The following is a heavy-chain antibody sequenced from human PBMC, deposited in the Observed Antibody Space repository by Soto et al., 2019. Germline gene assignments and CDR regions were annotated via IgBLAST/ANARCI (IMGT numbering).Heavy chain of an antibody. Sequence: EVQLLESGGGLVQPGGSLRLSCAASGFTFSSYAMSWVRQAPGKGLEWVSAISGSGGSTYYADSVKGRFTISRDNSKNTLYLQMNSLRAEDTAVYYCAKFPEGYCSSTSRYAFDYWGQGTLVTVSS. V-gene: IGHV3-23*01. CDR2: ISGSGGST. D-gene: IGHD2-2*01. J-gene: IGHJ4*02. CDR3: AKFPEGYCSSTSRYAFDY. CDR1: GFTFSSYA.